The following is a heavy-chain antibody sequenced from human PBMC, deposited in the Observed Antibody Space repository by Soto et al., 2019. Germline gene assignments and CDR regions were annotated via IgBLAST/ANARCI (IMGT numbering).Heavy chain of an antibody. CDR3: AKNRQFRSYYESAGHYDN. CDR2: ISGSGGVT. Sequence: EVELLESGGGLVQPGGSLRLSCVASGFTFKNYDMRWIRQAPGKGLEWVSGISGSGGVTYYADSVKGRFTISRDNSKNTLYLQMNSLRAKDTAIYYCAKNRQFRSYYESAGHYDNWGQGTLVTGSS. D-gene: IGHD3-10*01. CDR1: GFTFKNYD. J-gene: IGHJ4*02. V-gene: IGHV3-23*01.